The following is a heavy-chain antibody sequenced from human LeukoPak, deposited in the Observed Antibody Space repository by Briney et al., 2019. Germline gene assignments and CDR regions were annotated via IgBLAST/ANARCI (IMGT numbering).Heavy chain of an antibody. V-gene: IGHV4-39*01. Sequence: SETLSLTCSVSGGSISNSRYYWGWLRQPPGKGLEWIGSIYYSGATNSNPSLRSRLTISVDTSKNQFSLKLGSVTAADAAVYYCARGLAKRYCSGGSCYLYYYYGMDVWGQGTTVTVSS. CDR1: GGSISNSRYY. CDR2: IYYSGAT. D-gene: IGHD2-15*01. J-gene: IGHJ6*02. CDR3: ARGLAKRYCSGGSCYLYYYYGMDV.